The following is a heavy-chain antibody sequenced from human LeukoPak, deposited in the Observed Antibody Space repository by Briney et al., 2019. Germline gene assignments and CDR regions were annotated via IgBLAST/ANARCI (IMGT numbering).Heavy chain of an antibody. CDR2: ISHSGIT. J-gene: IGHJ3*02. Sequence: KTSETLSLTCAVSGGSLSGYYWTWSRQTPRKGLEWIGEISHSGITNFNPSLKSRVTISLDTSQNQISLNLRSVTAADTSVYYCARASYYGLVLDIWGQGTLVTVSS. V-gene: IGHV4-34*01. CDR3: ARASYYGLVLDI. D-gene: IGHD3-10*01. CDR1: GGSLSGYY.